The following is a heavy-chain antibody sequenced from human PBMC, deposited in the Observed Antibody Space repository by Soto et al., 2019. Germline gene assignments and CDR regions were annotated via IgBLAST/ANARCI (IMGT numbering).Heavy chain of an antibody. D-gene: IGHD2-2*01. J-gene: IGHJ4*02. CDR3: ARTDGPVYFDC. Sequence: SETLSLTCTVSGGSVSSGSNYWSWIRQPPGKGLEWIGYIYNSGSTNYNPSLKSRVTISVDTSKRQFSLKLSSVTAADTAVYYCARTDGPVYFDCWGQGALVTVSS. CDR1: GGSVSSGSNY. V-gene: IGHV4-61*01. CDR2: IYNSGST.